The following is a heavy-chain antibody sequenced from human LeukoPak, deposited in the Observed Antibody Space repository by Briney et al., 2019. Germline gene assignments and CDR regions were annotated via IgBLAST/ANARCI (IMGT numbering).Heavy chain of an antibody. V-gene: IGHV3-30*02. CDR1: GFTFSNYG. CDR3: ARGLDSSGYAYYFDY. Sequence: GGSLRLSCAASGFTFSNYGMHGVRQAPARGLEGVAFIRYDGSNKYYADSVKGRFTISRDNAKNSPYLQMNSLRAEDTAVYYCARGLDSSGYAYYFDYWGQGTLVTVSS. D-gene: IGHD3-22*01. J-gene: IGHJ4*02. CDR2: IRYDGSNK.